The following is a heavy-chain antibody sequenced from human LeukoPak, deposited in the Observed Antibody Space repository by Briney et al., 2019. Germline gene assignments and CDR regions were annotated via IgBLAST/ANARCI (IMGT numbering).Heavy chain of an antibody. D-gene: IGHD2-15*01. Sequence: GASVKVSCKASGYTFTSYYIHWVRQAPGQGLEWMGWINTNTGNPTYAQAFTGRFLFSLDTSVSTAYLQISSLKAEDTAVYYCARDRRMLGYYSDYWGQGTLVTVSS. CDR2: INTNTGNP. CDR1: GYTFTSYY. V-gene: IGHV7-4-1*02. J-gene: IGHJ4*02. CDR3: ARDRRMLGYYSDY.